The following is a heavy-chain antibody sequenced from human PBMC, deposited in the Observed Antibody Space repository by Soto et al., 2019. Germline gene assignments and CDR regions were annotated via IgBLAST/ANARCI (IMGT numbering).Heavy chain of an antibody. CDR3: ATLGGEEYSYGYFHYYGMDV. D-gene: IGHD5-18*01. CDR2: ISYDGSNK. V-gene: IGHV3-30-3*01. J-gene: IGHJ6*02. Sequence: QVQLVESGGGVVQPGRSLRLSCAASGFTFSSYAMHWVRQAPGKGLEWVAVISYDGSNKYYADSVKGRFTISRDNSKNTLYLQMNSLRAEDTALYYCATLGGEEYSYGYFHYYGMDVWGQGTTVTVSS. CDR1: GFTFSSYA.